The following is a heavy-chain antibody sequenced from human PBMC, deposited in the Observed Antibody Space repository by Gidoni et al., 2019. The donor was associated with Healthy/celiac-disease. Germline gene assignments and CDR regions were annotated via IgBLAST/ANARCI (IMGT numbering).Heavy chain of an antibody. D-gene: IGHD2-15*01. Sequence: QVQLQESGPGLVKPSETLSLTCTVSGGSISSYYWSWIRQPPGKGLEWIGYIYYSGSTNYNPSLKSRVTISVDTSKNQFSLKLSSVTAADTAVYYCARGATVVRFMYDYWGQGTLVTVSS. CDR2: IYYSGST. CDR3: ARGATVVRFMYDY. CDR1: GGSISSYY. V-gene: IGHV4-59*01. J-gene: IGHJ4*02.